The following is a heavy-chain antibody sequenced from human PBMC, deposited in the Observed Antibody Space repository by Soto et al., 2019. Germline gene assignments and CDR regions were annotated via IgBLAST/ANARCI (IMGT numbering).Heavy chain of an antibody. V-gene: IGHV4-34*02. J-gene: IGHJ4*02. D-gene: IGHD1-1*01. CDR1: GGSFSGYY. Sequence: QVQLQQWGAGLLKPSETLSLTCAVYGGSFSGYYWSWIRQPPGKGLEWIGEIDHSGNTNYNPSLTSRVTISIDTSKNHFSLKLSSVTAADTAVYHCSSGRDPYKMGNYWGQGTLVTVSS. CDR2: IDHSGNT. CDR3: SSGRDPYKMGNY.